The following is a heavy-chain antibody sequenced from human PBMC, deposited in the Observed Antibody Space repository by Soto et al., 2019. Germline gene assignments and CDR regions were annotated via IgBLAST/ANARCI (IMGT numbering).Heavy chain of an antibody. CDR3: GRDLSSVIATPYYFDY. Sequence: SVKVSCKASGGTFSSYTISWVRQAPGQGLEWMGRIIPILNIANYAQKFQGRVTITADKSTSSAYMELSSLRSEDTAVYYCGRDLSSVIATPYYFDYWGQGTLVTVSS. V-gene: IGHV1-69*04. CDR2: IIPILNIA. D-gene: IGHD2-21*01. J-gene: IGHJ4*02. CDR1: GGTFSSYT.